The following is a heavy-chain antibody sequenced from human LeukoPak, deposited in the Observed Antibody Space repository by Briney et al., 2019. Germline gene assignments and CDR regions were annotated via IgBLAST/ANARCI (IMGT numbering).Heavy chain of an antibody. CDR2: INGDGSST. D-gene: IGHD1-20*01. CDR1: GFTFSSYW. J-gene: IGHJ4*02. CDR3: TRQDNFAN. Sequence: PGGSLRLSCAASGFTFSSYWMHWVRQVPGKGLVLVSRINGDGSSTSYADSVKGRCTISRDNAKTTLHPQMNSLRAEDTAVYFCTRQDNFANWGQGTLVTASS. V-gene: IGHV3-74*01.